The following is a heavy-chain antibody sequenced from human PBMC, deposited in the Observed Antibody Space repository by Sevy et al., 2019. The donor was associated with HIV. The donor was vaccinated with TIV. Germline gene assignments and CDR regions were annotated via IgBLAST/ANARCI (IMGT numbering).Heavy chain of an antibody. D-gene: IGHD2-15*01. CDR2: ISYDGSNK. J-gene: IGHJ6*02. V-gene: IGHV3-30-3*01. Sequence: GGSLRLSCAASGFTFSSYAMHWVRQAPGKGLEWVAVISYDGSNKYYADSVKGRFTISRDNSKNTLYLQMNSPRAEDTVVYYCARGSRREKPSYIVVVVAATEANYGMDVWGQGTTVTVSS. CDR3: ARGSRREKPSYIVVVVAATEANYGMDV. CDR1: GFTFSSYA.